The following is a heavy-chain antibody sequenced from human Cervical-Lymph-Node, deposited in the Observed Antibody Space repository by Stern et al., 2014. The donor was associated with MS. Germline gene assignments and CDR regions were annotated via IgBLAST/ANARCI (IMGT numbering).Heavy chain of an antibody. CDR3: AENFDP. V-gene: IGHV1-2*06. J-gene: IGHJ5*02. D-gene: IGHD3-3*01. CDR1: TYTFTGYF. CDR2: INPNSGGT. Sequence: QVQLVQYGAEVKKPGASVKVSCKASTYTFTGYFIHWVRQAPGQGLEWMGRINPNSGGTNYAQKFQDRVTMTRDTAISTVYMELRRLRSDDTAIYYCAENFDPWGQGTLVTVSS.